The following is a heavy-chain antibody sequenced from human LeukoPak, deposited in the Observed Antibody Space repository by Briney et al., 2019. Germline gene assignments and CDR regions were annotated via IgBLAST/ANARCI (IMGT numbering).Heavy chain of an antibody. CDR3: ARAPDYYGLGSYRFDY. Sequence: SVKVSCKASGGTFSSYAISWVRQAPGQGLEWMGRIIPILGIANYTQKFQGRATITADKSTSTAYMELSSLRSEDTAVYYCARAPDYYGLGSYRFDYWGQGTLVTVSS. CDR1: GGTFSSYA. D-gene: IGHD3-10*01. V-gene: IGHV1-69*04. CDR2: IIPILGIA. J-gene: IGHJ4*02.